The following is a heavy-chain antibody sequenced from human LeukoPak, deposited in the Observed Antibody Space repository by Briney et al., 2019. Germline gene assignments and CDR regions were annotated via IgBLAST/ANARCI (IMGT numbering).Heavy chain of an antibody. J-gene: IGHJ6*03. CDR2: INHSGST. D-gene: IGHD3-3*01. CDR3: ARRQNSVTIFGMIRVGYYYMDV. Sequence: SETLSLTCTVSGGSISSSSYYWGWIRQPPGKGLEWIGEINHSGSTNYNPSLKSRVTISVDTSKNQFSLKLSSVTAADTAVYYCARRQNSVTIFGMIRVGYYYMDVWGKGTTVTVSS. V-gene: IGHV4-39*07. CDR1: GGSISSSSYY.